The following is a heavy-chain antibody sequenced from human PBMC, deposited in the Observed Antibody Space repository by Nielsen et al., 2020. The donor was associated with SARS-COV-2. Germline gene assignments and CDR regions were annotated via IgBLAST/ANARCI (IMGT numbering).Heavy chain of an antibody. D-gene: IGHD6-19*01. CDR2: IKQDGSEK. Sequence: GVLKISCAASGFTFSSYWMSWVRQAPGKGLEWVANIKQDGSEKYYVDSVKGRFTISRDNAKNSLYLQMNSLRAEDTAVYYCAALSNGWYWGQGTLVTVSS. CDR1: GFTFSSYW. CDR3: AALSNGWY. V-gene: IGHV3-7*05. J-gene: IGHJ4*02.